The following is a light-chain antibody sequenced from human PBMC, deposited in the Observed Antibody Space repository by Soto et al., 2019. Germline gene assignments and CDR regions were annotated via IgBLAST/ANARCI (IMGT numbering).Light chain of an antibody. CDR3: QQFSNYPLT. CDR1: QGISSA. Sequence: AIQLTQSPSSLSASVGDRVTITCRAGQGISSALAWYQQKPGMAPKLLIYNASSSKSGVPSRFSGSGSGTDFTLTISSLQPEDFATYYCQQFSNYPLTFGGGTKVEI. V-gene: IGKV1D-13*01. CDR2: NAS. J-gene: IGKJ4*01.